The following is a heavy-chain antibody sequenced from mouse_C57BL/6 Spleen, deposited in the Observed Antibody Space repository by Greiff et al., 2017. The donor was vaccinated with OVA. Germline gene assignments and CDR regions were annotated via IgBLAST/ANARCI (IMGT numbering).Heavy chain of an antibody. Sequence: EVQLQQSGPVLVKPGASVKMSCKASGYTFTDYYMNWVKQSHGKSLEWIGVINPYNGGTSYNQKFKGKATLTVDKSSSTAYMELNSLTSEDSAVYYCAPFSTYVWFAYWGQGTLVTVSA. V-gene: IGHV1-19*01. J-gene: IGHJ3*01. D-gene: IGHD5-1*01. CDR1: GYTFTDYY. CDR3: APFSTYVWFAY. CDR2: INPYNGGT.